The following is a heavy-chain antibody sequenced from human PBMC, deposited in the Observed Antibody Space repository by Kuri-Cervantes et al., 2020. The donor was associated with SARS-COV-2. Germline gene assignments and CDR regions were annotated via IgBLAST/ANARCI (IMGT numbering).Heavy chain of an antibody. V-gene: IGHV4-34*01. CDR1: GGSFSDYS. CDR2: INHSGNA. Sequence: SDTLSLTCAVFGGSFSDYSCRWIRQPPEKGLEWIGDINHSGNANYNPSFKSRVTISVDTSKNQFSLRLSSVIAADTAVYYCARGREGVEPATVLGLGFYYYYFMDVCGRGITVTVSS. J-gene: IGHJ6*03. D-gene: IGHD2-2*02. CDR3: ARGREGVEPATVLGLGFYYYYFMDV.